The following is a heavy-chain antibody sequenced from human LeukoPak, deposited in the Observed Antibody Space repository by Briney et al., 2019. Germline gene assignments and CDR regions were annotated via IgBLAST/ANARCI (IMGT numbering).Heavy chain of an antibody. CDR1: GGSLSSSSYY. V-gene: IGHV4-39*01. CDR2: TSYSGST. D-gene: IGHD2-2*01. CDR3: ARGKSRSIYCSSTSCLNWFDP. Sequence: PSETLSLTCTVSGGSLSSSSYYWGWIRQPPGKGLECIGTTSYSGSTYYNPSLKSRVTISVDTSMNQFSLRLNSVTAADTAVYYCARGKSRSIYCSSTSCLNWFDPWGQGTLVTVSS. J-gene: IGHJ5*02.